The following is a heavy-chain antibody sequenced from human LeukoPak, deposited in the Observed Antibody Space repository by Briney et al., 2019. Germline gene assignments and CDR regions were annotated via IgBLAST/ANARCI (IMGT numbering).Heavy chain of an antibody. Sequence: GGSLRLSCAASRFTFNSYAMSWVRQAPGKGLEWVSVIGGSNGITFYVGSVKGRFTISRDNSKGTLYLQMNSLRAEDTAVYYCAATPTYGDYYYGMDVWGQGTTVTVSS. V-gene: IGHV3-23*01. CDR2: IGGSNGIT. D-gene: IGHD4-17*01. CDR1: RFTFNSYA. J-gene: IGHJ6*02. CDR3: AATPTYGDYYYGMDV.